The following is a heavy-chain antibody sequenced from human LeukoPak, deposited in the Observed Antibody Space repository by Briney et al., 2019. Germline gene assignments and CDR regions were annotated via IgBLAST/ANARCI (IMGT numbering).Heavy chain of an antibody. CDR3: ARTKMLLVVSDGFDI. J-gene: IGHJ3*02. D-gene: IGHD2-8*01. Sequence: SETLSLTCTVSDGSISNYYWSWIRQPPGKGLQWIGYIYYTGSTNYNPSLKSRVSISIDTSKNQFFLKLSSVTAADTAVYYCARTKMLLVVSDGFDIWGPGTMVTVSS. CDR1: DGSISNYY. V-gene: IGHV4-59*08. CDR2: IYYTGST.